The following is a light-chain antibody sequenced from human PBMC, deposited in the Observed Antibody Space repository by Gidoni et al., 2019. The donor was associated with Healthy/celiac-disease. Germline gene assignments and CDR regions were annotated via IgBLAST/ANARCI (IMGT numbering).Light chain of an antibody. CDR1: ALPKQY. V-gene: IGLV3-25*02. CDR3: QSADSSLRVV. CDR2: KDS. J-gene: IGLJ2*01. Sequence: SYELPQPPSVSVSPGQTARITCSGDALPKQYAYWYQQKPGQAPVLVIYKDSERPSGIPERFSGSSSGTTVTLTISGVQAEDEADYYCQSADSSLRVVFGGGTKLTVL.